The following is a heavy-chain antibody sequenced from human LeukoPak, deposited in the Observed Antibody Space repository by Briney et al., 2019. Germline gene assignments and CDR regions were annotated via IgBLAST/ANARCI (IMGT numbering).Heavy chain of an antibody. CDR1: GGSISSYY. Sequence: PSETLSLTCTVSGGSISSYYWSWIRQPPGKGLEWIGYIYYSGSTNYNPSLKSRVTISVDTSKNQLSLKLSSVTAADTAVYYCASYKAAPDAFDIWGQGTMVTVSS. J-gene: IGHJ3*02. V-gene: IGHV4-59*01. CDR2: IYYSGST. D-gene: IGHD6-6*01. CDR3: ASYKAAPDAFDI.